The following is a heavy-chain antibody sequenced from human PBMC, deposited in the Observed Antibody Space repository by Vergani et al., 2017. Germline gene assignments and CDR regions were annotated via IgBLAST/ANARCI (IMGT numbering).Heavy chain of an antibody. V-gene: IGHV3-66*02. J-gene: IGHJ3*02. Sequence: LVESGGGLVQPGGSLRLSCAASSFSVSSHYMTWVRQAPGKGLEWVSTINIVGRTSYADSVKGRLTLTRDDSKNTLHLQMNSLRPEDTAVYYCARGMTTETTDLDGFDIWGQGTMVSGSS. CDR3: ARGMTTETTDLDGFDI. CDR1: SFSVSSHY. D-gene: IGHD4-17*01. CDR2: INIVGRT.